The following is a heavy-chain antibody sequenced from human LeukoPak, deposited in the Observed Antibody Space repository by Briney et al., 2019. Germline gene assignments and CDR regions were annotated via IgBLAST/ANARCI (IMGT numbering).Heavy chain of an antibody. Sequence: GGSLRLSCSAYGFTFRKYSMHWVRQGPGKGLEYVSAISSNGHTYYADSVKGRFTISRDNSKSTLYLQMSSLRPEDTAVYYCVKDNREEDWFDPWGQGTLVTVSS. J-gene: IGHJ5*02. D-gene: IGHD2/OR15-2a*01. CDR2: ISSNGHT. CDR1: GFTFRKYS. V-gene: IGHV3-64D*09. CDR3: VKDNREEDWFDP.